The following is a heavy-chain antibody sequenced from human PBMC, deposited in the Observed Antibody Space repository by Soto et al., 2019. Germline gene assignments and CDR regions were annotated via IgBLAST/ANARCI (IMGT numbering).Heavy chain of an antibody. J-gene: IGHJ4*02. CDR1: GYTFSGYY. CDR2: INPNSGGT. V-gene: IGHV1-2*02. D-gene: IGHD6-19*01. CDR3: ASAAVTGTAGLDF. Sequence: ASVKVSCKASGYTFSGYYMHWVRQAPGQGLGWMGWINPNSGGTKSAEKFQGRVTMTRDTSISTAYMELSRLTSDDTAVYYCASAAVTGTAGLDFWGQGTQVTVSS.